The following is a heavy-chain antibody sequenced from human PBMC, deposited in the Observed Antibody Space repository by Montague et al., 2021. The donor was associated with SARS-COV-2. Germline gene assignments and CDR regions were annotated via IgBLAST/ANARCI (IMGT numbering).Heavy chain of an antibody. D-gene: IGHD2-2*01. CDR1: GGSFSGYY. Sequence: SETLSLTCAVYGGSFSGYYWSWIRQPPGKGLEWIGEINHSGSTNYNPSLKSRVTISVDTSKNQFSLKLSSVTAADTAEYYCTREGYQVLWSDYYYYGMDVWGQGTTVTVSS. CDR2: INHSGST. CDR3: TREGYQVLWSDYYYYGMDV. J-gene: IGHJ6*02. V-gene: IGHV4-34*01.